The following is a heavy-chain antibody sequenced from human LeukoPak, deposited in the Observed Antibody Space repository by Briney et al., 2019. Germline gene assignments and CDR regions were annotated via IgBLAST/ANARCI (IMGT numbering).Heavy chain of an antibody. J-gene: IGHJ4*02. V-gene: IGHV4-34*01. CDR2: INHSGST. CDR1: GGSFSGYY. CDR3: ASTLKFRGEAAAY. Sequence: SETLSLTCAVYGGSFSGYYWSWIRQPPGKGLEWIGEINHSGSTNYNPSLKSRVTISVDTSKNQFSLKLSSVTAADTAVYHCASTLKFRGEAAAYWGQGTLVTVSS. D-gene: IGHD3-10*01.